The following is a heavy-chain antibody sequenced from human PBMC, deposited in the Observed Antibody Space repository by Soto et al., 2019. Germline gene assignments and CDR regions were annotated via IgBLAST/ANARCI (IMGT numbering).Heavy chain of an antibody. Sequence: ASVKVSCKASGYTFTSYGISWVLQAPGQGLEWMGWISAYNGDTNYAQKLQGRVTMTTDTSTSTAYMELRSLRSDDTAVYYCARDLVTRDGRKLYFDYWGQGTLVTV. D-gene: IGHD2-21*02. CDR2: ISAYNGDT. CDR3: ARDLVTRDGRKLYFDY. J-gene: IGHJ4*02. CDR1: GYTFTSYG. V-gene: IGHV1-18*01.